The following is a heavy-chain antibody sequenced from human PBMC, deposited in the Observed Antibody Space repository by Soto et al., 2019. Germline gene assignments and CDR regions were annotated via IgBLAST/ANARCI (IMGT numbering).Heavy chain of an antibody. V-gene: IGHV5-51*01. Sequence: GESLKISCKTSGYSFTSDWIGWVRQMPGKGMEWMGNIYPYDSDTRYSPSFQGQVTISAGTSITTAYLQWSGLRASDTAMYFCARHLVGSTRGNFDYWGQGTLVTVSS. D-gene: IGHD2-2*01. J-gene: IGHJ4*01. CDR1: GYSFTSDW. CDR2: IYPYDSDT. CDR3: ARHLVGSTRGNFDY.